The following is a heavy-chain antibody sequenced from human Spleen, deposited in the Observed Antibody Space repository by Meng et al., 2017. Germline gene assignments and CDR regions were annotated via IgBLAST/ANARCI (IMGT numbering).Heavy chain of an antibody. V-gene: IGHV1-46*01. CDR2: INSSGGST. D-gene: IGHD6-13*01. CDR3: ARGVDGIAAGVD. J-gene: IGHJ4*02. Sequence: QVQLVQSGAEGKKPGASVNVSCKASGYTFTSHYMHWVRQAPGQGLEWMGIINSSGGSTSYAQKFQGRVTMTRDTSTNTVYMQLSSLRSEDTAVYYCARGVDGIAAGVDWGQGTLVTVSS. CDR1: GYTFTSHY.